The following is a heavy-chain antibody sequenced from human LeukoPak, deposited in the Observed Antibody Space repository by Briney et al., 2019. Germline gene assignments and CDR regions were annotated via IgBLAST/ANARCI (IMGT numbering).Heavy chain of an antibody. CDR3: ARGAGWYDY. CDR2: VSHSGST. Sequence: PPQTLSLTCTVSGGSISGYYWSSLRQPPGKGLEWIAYVSHSGSTNYNPSLMSRVTMSKDTSKNQFSLKLSSVTAADTAVYYCARGAGWYDYWGQGTLVAVSA. J-gene: IGHJ4*02. D-gene: IGHD6-19*01. CDR1: GGSISGYY. V-gene: IGHV4-59*01.